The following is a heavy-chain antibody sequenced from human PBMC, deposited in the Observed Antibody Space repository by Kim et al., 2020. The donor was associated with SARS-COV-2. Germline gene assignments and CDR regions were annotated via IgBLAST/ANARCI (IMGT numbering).Heavy chain of an antibody. CDR3: ARVIAARPPQGGMDV. V-gene: IGHV3-48*03. Sequence: GGSLRLSCAASGFTFSSYEMNWVRQAPGKGLEWVSYISSSGSTIYYADSVKGRFTISRDNAKNSLYLQMNSLRAEDTAVYYCARVIAARPPQGGMDVWGQGTTVTVSS. CDR2: ISSSGSTI. CDR1: GFTFSSYE. J-gene: IGHJ6*02. D-gene: IGHD6-6*01.